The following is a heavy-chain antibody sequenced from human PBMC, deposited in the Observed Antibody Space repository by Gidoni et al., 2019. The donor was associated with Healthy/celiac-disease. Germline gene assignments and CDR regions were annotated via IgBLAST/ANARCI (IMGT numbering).Heavy chain of an antibody. CDR1: GFTFSSYD. CDR2: IGTAGDT. Sequence: EVQLVESGGGLVQPGGSLRLSCAASGFTFSSYDMHWVRQATGKGLEWVSAIGTAGDTYYPGSVKGRFTISRENAKNSLYLQMNSLRAGDTAVYYCARGYCSGGSCYSRDDAFDIWGQGTMVTVSS. CDR3: ARGYCSGGSCYSRDDAFDI. V-gene: IGHV3-13*01. J-gene: IGHJ3*02. D-gene: IGHD2-15*01.